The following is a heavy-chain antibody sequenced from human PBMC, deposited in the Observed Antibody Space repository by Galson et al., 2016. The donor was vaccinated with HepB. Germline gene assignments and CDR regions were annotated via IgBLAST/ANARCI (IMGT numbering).Heavy chain of an antibody. D-gene: IGHD2-2*01. Sequence: SVKVSCKASGGTFSTYAITWVRQAPGQGLEWMGGIIPIFGTANYAQKFQDRVTITADESTITAYMELSSLRSGDTAVYYCARASLPYQLLGTFDIWGQGTMVTVSS. CDR3: ARASLPYQLLGTFDI. V-gene: IGHV1-69*13. J-gene: IGHJ3*02. CDR2: IIPIFGTA. CDR1: GGTFSTYA.